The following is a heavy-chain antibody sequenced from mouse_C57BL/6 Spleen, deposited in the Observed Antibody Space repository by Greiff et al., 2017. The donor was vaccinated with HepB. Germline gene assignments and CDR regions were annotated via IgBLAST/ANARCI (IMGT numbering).Heavy chain of an antibody. Sequence: EVQLQQSGPELVKPGASVKISCKASGYTFTDYNMDWVKQSHGKSLEWIGDINPNNGGTIYNQKFKGKATLTVDKSSSTAYMELRSLTSEDTAVYYCARRGYDYAWAMDYWGQGTSVTVSS. CDR3: ARRGYDYAWAMDY. CDR1: GYTFTDYN. CDR2: INPNNGGT. V-gene: IGHV1-18*01. D-gene: IGHD2-4*01. J-gene: IGHJ4*01.